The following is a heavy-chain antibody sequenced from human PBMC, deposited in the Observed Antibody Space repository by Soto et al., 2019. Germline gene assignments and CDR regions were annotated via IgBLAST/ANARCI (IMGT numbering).Heavy chain of an antibody. J-gene: IGHJ5*02. CDR1: GGSISSGGYS. Sequence: SETLSLTCAVSGGSISSGGYSWSWVRQPPGKGLEWIGYIYHSGSTYYSPSLKSRVTISVDRSKNQFSLKLSSVTAADTAVYYCARVPSPWGQGTLVTVSS. CDR2: IYHSGST. CDR3: ARVPSP. V-gene: IGHV4-30-2*01.